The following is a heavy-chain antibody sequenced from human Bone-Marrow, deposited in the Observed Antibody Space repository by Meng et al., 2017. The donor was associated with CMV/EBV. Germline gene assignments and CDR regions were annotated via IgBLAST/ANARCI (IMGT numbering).Heavy chain of an antibody. D-gene: IGHD3-16*02. CDR2: ISSSSSYI. Sequence: GESLKISCRASGFTFSSYSMNWVRQAPGKGLEWVSSISSSSSYIYYADSVKGRFTISRDNAKNSLYLQMNSLRAEDTAVYYCARFYRSSSGFDPWGQGTLVTVSS. CDR3: ARFYRSSSGFDP. V-gene: IGHV3-21*01. J-gene: IGHJ5*02. CDR1: GFTFSSYS.